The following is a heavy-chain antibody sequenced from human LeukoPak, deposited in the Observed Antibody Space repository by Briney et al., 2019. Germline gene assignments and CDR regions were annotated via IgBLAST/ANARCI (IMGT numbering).Heavy chain of an antibody. CDR1: GFTVSSNY. V-gene: IGHV3-53*05. CDR3: AKDLIVSGTATILDY. Sequence: GGSLRLSCAASGFTVSSNYMSWVRQAPGKGLEWVSVIYSGGSTYYADSVKGRFTISRDNSKNTLYLQMNSLRAEDTAVYYCAKDLIVSGTATILDYWGQGTLVTVSS. D-gene: IGHD5-24*01. CDR2: IYSGGST. J-gene: IGHJ4*02.